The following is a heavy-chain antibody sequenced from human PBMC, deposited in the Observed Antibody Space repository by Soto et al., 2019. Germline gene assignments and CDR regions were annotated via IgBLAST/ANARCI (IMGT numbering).Heavy chain of an antibody. CDR3: ARARVLRYSSSWYLDY. Sequence: QVQLQQWGAGLLKPSETLSLTCAVYGGSFSGYYWSWIRQPPGKGLEWIGEINHSGSTNYNPSLKSRVTISADTSKNQFSLKLSSVTAADTAVYYCARARVLRYSSSWYLDYWGQGTLVTVSS. V-gene: IGHV4-34*01. CDR2: INHSGST. D-gene: IGHD6-13*01. CDR1: GGSFSGYY. J-gene: IGHJ4*02.